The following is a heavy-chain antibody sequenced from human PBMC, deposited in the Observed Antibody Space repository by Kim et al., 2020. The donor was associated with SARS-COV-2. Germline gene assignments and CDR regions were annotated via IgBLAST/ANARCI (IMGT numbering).Heavy chain of an antibody. Sequence: ASVKVSCKASGYTFSSYDINWVRQATGQGLEWMGWMNPNSGNTGYAQKFQGRVTMTGNPSISTAYMELSSLRSEDTAVYYCARGNLLYCSTTSCPNNWFDPWGQGTLVTVSS. V-gene: IGHV1-8*01. CDR1: GYTFSSYD. CDR3: ARGNLLYCSTTSCPNNWFDP. D-gene: IGHD2-2*01. J-gene: IGHJ5*02. CDR2: MNPNSGNT.